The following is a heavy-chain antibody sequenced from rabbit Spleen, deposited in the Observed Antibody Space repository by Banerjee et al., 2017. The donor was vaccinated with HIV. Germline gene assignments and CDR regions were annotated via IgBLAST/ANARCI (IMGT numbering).Heavy chain of an antibody. CDR2: GYPDAIGST. V-gene: IGHV1S45*01. CDR3: ARGSAAYAGFGDATMYYFDL. J-gene: IGHJ4*01. D-gene: IGHD6-1*01. Sequence: QEQLEESGGDLVKPEGSLTLTCTASGFSFSTSYYICWVRQAPGKGLEWIGCGYPDAIGSTAYASWAKGRFTISKTSSTTVTLQMTSLTVADTAAYFCARGSAAYAGFGDATMYYFDLWGPGTLVTDS. CDR1: GFSFSTSYY.